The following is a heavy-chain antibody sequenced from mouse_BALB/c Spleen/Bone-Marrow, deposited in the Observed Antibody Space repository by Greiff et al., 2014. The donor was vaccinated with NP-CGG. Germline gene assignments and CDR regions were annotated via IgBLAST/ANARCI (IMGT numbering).Heavy chain of an antibody. CDR2: TSYSGST. Sequence: EVQLQQSGPGLVKPSQSLSLTCTVPGYSITSDYAWNWIRQFPGNKLEWMGYTSYSGSTSYNPSLKSRISITRDTSKNQFFLQLNSVTTEDTATYYCARRDYDDYAMDYWGQGTSVTVSS. V-gene: IGHV3-2*02. D-gene: IGHD2-4*01. J-gene: IGHJ4*01. CDR1: GYSITSDYA. CDR3: ARRDYDDYAMDY.